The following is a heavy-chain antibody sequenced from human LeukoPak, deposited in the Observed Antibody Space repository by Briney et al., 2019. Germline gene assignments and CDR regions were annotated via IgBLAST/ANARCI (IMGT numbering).Heavy chain of an antibody. CDR2: INQSGST. CDR3: ARDYDSSGYYPFY. CDR1: GGSFSDYY. Sequence: SETLSLTCAVYGGSFSDYYWSWIRQPPGRGLEWIGEINQSGSTDYNPSLKSRVIISIDTSKTQFSLKLSSVTAADTAVYYCARDYDSSGYYPFYWGQGTPVTVSS. J-gene: IGHJ4*02. V-gene: IGHV4-34*01. D-gene: IGHD3-22*01.